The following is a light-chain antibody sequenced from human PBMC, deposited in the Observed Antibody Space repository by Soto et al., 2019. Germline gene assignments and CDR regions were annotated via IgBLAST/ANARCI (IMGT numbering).Light chain of an antibody. V-gene: IGKV1-12*01. CDR2: AAS. CDR3: QQAYGFPVT. J-gene: IGKJ5*01. CDR1: QNIISW. Sequence: DIQMTQSPSSVSASVGDSVTITCRASQNIISWLAWYQQKPGRAPKLLIYAASILQSGVPSMFSGSGSGTDFTLTINSLQPEDFATYYCQQAYGFPVTFGQGTRLAIK.